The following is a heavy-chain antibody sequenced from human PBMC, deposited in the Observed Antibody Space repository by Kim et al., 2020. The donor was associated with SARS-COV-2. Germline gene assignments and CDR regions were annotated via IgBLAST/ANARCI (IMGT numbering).Heavy chain of an antibody. V-gene: IGHV3-23*01. CDR3: ARGRGQWLIYYYYGMGV. Sequence: GGSLRLSCAASGFTFNRFAMSWVRQAPGKGLEWVSLISGSGVTTYYEDSVKGRFTISRDDSKNTLYLQMNSLRAEDTAVYYCARGRGQWLIYYYYGMGVWGQGTTVTVSS. CDR1: GFTFNRFA. CDR2: ISGSGVTT. J-gene: IGHJ6*02. D-gene: IGHD6-19*01.